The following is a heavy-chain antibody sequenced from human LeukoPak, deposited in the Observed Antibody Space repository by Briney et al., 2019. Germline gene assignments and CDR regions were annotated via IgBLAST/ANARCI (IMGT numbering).Heavy chain of an antibody. V-gene: IGHV1-2*02. D-gene: IGHD3-22*01. J-gene: IGHJ3*01. CDR2: INPSSGGT. CDR3: ATTRRYYYDSSGPDAFDL. CDR1: GYTFTGYY. Sequence: ASVKVSCKASGYTFTGYYIHWVRQAPGQGLEWMGWINPSSGGTNYAQNFQGSITMTRDTSISTAYMELSRLRSDDTAVYYCATTRRYYYDSSGPDAFDLWGQGTMVTVSS.